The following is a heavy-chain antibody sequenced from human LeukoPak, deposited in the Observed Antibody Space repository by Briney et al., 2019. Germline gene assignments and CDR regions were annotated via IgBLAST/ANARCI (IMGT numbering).Heavy chain of an antibody. D-gene: IGHD4-11*01. CDR2: IKQDGSEK. CDR3: ARDVLDYYYYYYYMDV. Sequence: QSGGSLRLSCAASGFTFSSYWMSWVRQAPGKGLEWVANIKQDGSEKYYVDSVKGRFTISRDNAKNSLYLQMNSLRAEDTAVYYCARDVLDYYYYYYYMDVWGKGTTVTVSS. J-gene: IGHJ6*03. V-gene: IGHV3-7*01. CDR1: GFTFSSYW.